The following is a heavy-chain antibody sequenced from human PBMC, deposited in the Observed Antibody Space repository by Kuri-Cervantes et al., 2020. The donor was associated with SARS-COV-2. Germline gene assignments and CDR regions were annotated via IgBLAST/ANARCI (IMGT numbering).Heavy chain of an antibody. V-gene: IGHV3-23*01. CDR3: ARDEDSSWYSRYGAFDI. D-gene: IGHD6-13*01. J-gene: IGHJ3*02. CDR1: GFTFSSYA. CDR2: ISGSGGST. Sequence: GGSLRLSCAASGFTFSSYAMSWVRQAPGKGLEWVSAISGSGGSTYYADFVKGRFTISRDNSKNTLYLQMNSLRAEDTAVYYCARDEDSSWYSRYGAFDIWGQGTMVTVSS.